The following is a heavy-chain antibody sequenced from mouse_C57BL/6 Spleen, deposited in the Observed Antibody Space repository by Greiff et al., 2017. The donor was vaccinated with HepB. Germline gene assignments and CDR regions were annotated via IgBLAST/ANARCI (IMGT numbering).Heavy chain of an antibody. Sequence: EVHLVESGGGLVKPGGSLKLSCAASGFTFSSYAMSWVRQTPEKRLEWVATISDGGSYTYYPDNVKGRFTISRDNAKNNLYLQMSHLKSEDTAMYYCARDRGYHRDYAMDYWGQGTSVTVSS. CDR2: ISDGGSYT. V-gene: IGHV5-4*01. CDR3: ARDRGYHRDYAMDY. D-gene: IGHD2-12*01. J-gene: IGHJ4*01. CDR1: GFTFSSYA.